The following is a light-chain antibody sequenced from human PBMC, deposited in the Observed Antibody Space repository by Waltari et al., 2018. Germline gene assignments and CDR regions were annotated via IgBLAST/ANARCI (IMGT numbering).Light chain of an antibody. J-gene: IGLJ3*02. Sequence: QAGLTQPPSVPKGSGQTGTLICTWNSNNVGNQEAPWLQPHQRHPPKLLSYLNNNRGSGTTVRLSAARSGNTAVLTITRRQPEGEADYYCSAWDSSHSAWVFGGGTKLTVL. CDR2: LNN. V-gene: IGLV10-54*01. CDR3: SAWDSSHSAWV. CDR1: SNNVGNQE.